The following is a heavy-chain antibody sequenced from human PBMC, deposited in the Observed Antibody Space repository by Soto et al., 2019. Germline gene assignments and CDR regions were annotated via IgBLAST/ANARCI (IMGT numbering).Heavy chain of an antibody. CDR1: GFTFSSYG. CDR3: ARDSGSYSYYFDY. J-gene: IGHJ4*02. D-gene: IGHD1-26*01. Sequence: QVQLVESGGGVVQPGRSLRLSCAASGFTFSSYGMHWVRQAPGKGLEWVAVIWYDGSNKYYADSVKGRFTISRDNSKNTLYLQMNSLRAEDTAVYYCARDSGSYSYYFDYWGQGTLVTVSS. CDR2: IWYDGSNK. V-gene: IGHV3-33*01.